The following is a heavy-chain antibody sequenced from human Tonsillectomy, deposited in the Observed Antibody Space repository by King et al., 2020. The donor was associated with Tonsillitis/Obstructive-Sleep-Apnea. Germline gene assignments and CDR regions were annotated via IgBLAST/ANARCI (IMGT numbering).Heavy chain of an antibody. CDR3: ARDVLEGYYFDY. J-gene: IGHJ4*02. CDR2: INPSGGST. V-gene: IGHV1-46*01. CDR1: GYTFTSYY. Sequence: VQLVESGAEVKKPGASVKVSCKASGYTFTSYYMHWVRQAPGQGLEWMGIINPSGGSTSYAQKFQGRVTMTRDTSTSTVYMELSGLRSEDTAVYYCARDVLEGYYFDYWGQGTLVTVSS.